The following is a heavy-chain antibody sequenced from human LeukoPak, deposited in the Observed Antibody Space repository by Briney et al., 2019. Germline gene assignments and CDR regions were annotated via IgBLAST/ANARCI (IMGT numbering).Heavy chain of an antibody. D-gene: IGHD6-19*01. CDR3: AKALRQWLLSYYYYYGMDV. Sequence: GGSLRLSCAASGFTFSSYAMSWVRQAPGKGLEWVSAISGSGGSTYYADSVKGRFTISRDNSKNTLYLQMNSLRAEDTAVYYCAKALRQWLLSYYYYYGMDVWGQGTTVTVSS. J-gene: IGHJ6*02. CDR1: GFTFSSYA. V-gene: IGHV3-23*01. CDR2: ISGSGGST.